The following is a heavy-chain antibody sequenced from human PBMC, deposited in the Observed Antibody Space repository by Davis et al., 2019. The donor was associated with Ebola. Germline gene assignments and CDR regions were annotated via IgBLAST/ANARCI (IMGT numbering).Heavy chain of an antibody. CDR2: IKSKGAGGAT. Sequence: GGSLRLSCGVSGLTFTDAWMSWVRQAPGKGPEWVGRIKSKGAGGATDYGAPVKGRFTISRDDSKNTVYLQMNNLKTEDTAVYYCTKGITMVRGLIRERDYWGQGTLVIVSA. CDR1: GLTFTDAW. V-gene: IGHV3-15*01. CDR3: TKGITMVRGLIRERDY. D-gene: IGHD3-10*01. J-gene: IGHJ4*02.